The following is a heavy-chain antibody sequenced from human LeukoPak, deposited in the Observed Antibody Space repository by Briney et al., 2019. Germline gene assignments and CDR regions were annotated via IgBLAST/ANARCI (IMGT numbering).Heavy chain of an antibody. CDR2: ISGSGGST. D-gene: IGHD1-20*01. V-gene: IGHV3-23*01. CDR1: GFTFSSYA. Sequence: GGSLRLSCAASGFTFSSYAMSWVRQAPGKGLKWVSAISGSGGSTYYADSVKGRFTISRDNSKNTLYLQMNSLRAEDTAVYYCAKSYNWNPYYFDYWGQGTLVTVSS. J-gene: IGHJ4*02. CDR3: AKSYNWNPYYFDY.